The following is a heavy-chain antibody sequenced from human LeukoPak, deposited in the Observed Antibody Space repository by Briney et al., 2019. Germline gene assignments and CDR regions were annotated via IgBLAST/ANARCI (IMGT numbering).Heavy chain of an antibody. D-gene: IGHD1-7*01. V-gene: IGHV3-23*01. CDR3: AKRRGLELLYYYYMDV. Sequence: GGSLRLSCAASGFTFTSYAMSWVRQAPGKGLEWVSAISGSGGSTYYADSVKGRFTISRDNSKNTLYLQMNSLRAEDTAVYYCAKRRGLELLYYYYMDVWGKGTTVTVSS. J-gene: IGHJ6*03. CDR1: GFTFTSYA. CDR2: ISGSGGST.